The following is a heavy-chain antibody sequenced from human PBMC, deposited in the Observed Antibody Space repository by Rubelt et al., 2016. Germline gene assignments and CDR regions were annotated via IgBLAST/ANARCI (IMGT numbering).Heavy chain of an antibody. CDR1: GGSISSGGYY. CDR3: ARGSIVGAIPLGY. V-gene: IGHV4-31*03. Sequence: QVQLQESGPGLVKPSQTLSLTCTVSGGSISSGGYYWSWIRQHPGKGLEWIGYIYYSGSTYYNPSLRVRFTISVDTSKNQFSLKLSSVTAADTAVYYCARGSIVGAIPLGYWGQGTLVTVSS. D-gene: IGHD1-26*01. CDR2: IYYSGST. J-gene: IGHJ4*02.